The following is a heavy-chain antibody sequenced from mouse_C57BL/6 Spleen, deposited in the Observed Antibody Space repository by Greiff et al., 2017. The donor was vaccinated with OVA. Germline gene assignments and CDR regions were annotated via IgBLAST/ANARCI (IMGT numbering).Heavy chain of an antibody. Sequence: DVQLQESGPGLVKPSQSLSLTCSVTGYSITSGYYWNWIRQFPGNKLEWMGYISYDGSNNYNPSLKNRISITRDTSKNQFFLKLNSVTTEDTATYYCARGDWDVGEAYWGQGTLVTVSA. CDR2: ISYDGSN. CDR3: ARGDWDVGEAY. J-gene: IGHJ3*01. CDR1: GYSITSGYY. V-gene: IGHV3-6*01. D-gene: IGHD4-1*01.